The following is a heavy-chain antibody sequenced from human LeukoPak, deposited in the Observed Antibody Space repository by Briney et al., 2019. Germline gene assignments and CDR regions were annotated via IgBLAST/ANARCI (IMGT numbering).Heavy chain of an antibody. Sequence: SETLSLTCAVYGGSFSGYYWSCIRQPPGKGLEWIGEINHSGSTNYNPSLKSRVTISVDTSKNQFSLKLSSVTAADTAVYYCARYQWVLSGWFDPWGQGTLVTVSS. CDR2: INHSGST. D-gene: IGHD1-26*01. J-gene: IGHJ5*02. CDR3: ARYQWVLSGWFDP. CDR1: GGSFSGYY. V-gene: IGHV4-34*01.